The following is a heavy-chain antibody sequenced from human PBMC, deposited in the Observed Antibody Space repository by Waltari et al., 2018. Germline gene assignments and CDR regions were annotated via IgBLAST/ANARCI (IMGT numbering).Heavy chain of an antibody. Sequence: EVQLVESGGGLVQPGGSLRLSCAASGFTFSSYAMSWVRQAPGKGLEWVSAISGSGGSTYSAYSVKGRFTISRDNSKNTLYLQMNSLRAEDTAVYYCAKDGCSGGSCRRGNWFDPWGQGTLVTVSS. CDR1: GFTFSSYA. V-gene: IGHV3-23*04. CDR2: ISGSGGST. CDR3: AKDGCSGGSCRRGNWFDP. J-gene: IGHJ5*02. D-gene: IGHD2-15*01.